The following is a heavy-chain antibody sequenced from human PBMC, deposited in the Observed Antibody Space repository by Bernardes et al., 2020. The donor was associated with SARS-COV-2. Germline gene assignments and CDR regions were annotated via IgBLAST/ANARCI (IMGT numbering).Heavy chain of an antibody. J-gene: IGHJ2*01. CDR2: ISDDGTTT. CDR1: GFILSDYR. CDR3: GKRAVTGSRWYFDL. Sequence: GGSLRLSCEASGFILSDYRMHWVRQVPGKGLVWVSRISDDGTTTTYADSVKGRFTVSRDKAKNTLYLQMNNLRVEDTAVYYCGKRAVTGSRWYFDLWGRGTLVTVSS. D-gene: IGHD6-19*01. V-gene: IGHV3-74*03.